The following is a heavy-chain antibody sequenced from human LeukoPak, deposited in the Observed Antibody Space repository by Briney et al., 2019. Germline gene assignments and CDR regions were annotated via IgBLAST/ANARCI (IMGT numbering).Heavy chain of an antibody. CDR3: ARVYYDILTGYYLDALDI. Sequence: ASVKVSCKASGYTFTGYYMHWVRQAPGQGLEWMGWINPNSGGTNYAQKLQGRVTMTTDTSTSTAYMELSRLRSDDTAMYYCARVYYDILTGYYLDALDIWGQGTMVTVSS. CDR1: GYTFTGYY. D-gene: IGHD3-9*01. J-gene: IGHJ3*02. V-gene: IGHV1-2*02. CDR2: INPNSGGT.